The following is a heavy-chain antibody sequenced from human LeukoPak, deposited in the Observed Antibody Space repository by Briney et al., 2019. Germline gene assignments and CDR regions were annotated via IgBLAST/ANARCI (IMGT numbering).Heavy chain of an antibody. D-gene: IGHD7-27*01. V-gene: IGHV3-7*01. J-gene: IGHJ4*02. CDR3: ARDSGDRPRAVGYYFDY. CDR2: IKQDGSEK. CDR1: GFTFSTYW. Sequence: GGPLRLSCTASGFTFSTYWMHWVRQPPGKGLEWVANIKQDGSEKYYVDSVKGRFTISRDNAKNSLYLQMNSLRAEDTAVYYCARDSGDRPRAVGYYFDYWGQGSLVTVSS.